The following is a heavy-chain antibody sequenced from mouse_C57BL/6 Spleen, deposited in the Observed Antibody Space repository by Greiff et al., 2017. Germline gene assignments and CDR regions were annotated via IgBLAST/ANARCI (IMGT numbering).Heavy chain of an antibody. V-gene: IGHV1-82*01. CDR3: ARDGYGNLAY. CDR2: IYPGDGDT. Sequence: VQLQQSGPELVKPGASVKISCKASGYAISSSWMNWVKQRPGKGLEWIGRIYPGDGDTNYNGKFKGKATLTADKSSSTAYMQLSSLTSEDSAVYFCARDGYGNLAYWGQGTLVTVSA. J-gene: IGHJ3*01. D-gene: IGHD2-10*02. CDR1: GYAISSSW.